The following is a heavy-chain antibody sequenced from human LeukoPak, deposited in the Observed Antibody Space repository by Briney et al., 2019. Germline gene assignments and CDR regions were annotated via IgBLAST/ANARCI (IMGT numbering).Heavy chain of an antibody. CDR1: GITFSSYS. CDR3: AREEAFDI. J-gene: IGHJ3*02. CDR2: ISSSSSYI. V-gene: IGHV3-21*01. Sequence: GGSLRLSCAASGITFSSYSMNWVCQAPGKGLEWVSSISSSSSYIYYADSLKGRFTISRDNANNSLYLQMNSLRAEDTAVYYCAREEAFDIWGQGTMVTVSS.